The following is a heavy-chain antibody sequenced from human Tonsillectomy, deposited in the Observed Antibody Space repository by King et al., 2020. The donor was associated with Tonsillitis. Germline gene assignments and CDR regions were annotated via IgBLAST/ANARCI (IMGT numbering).Heavy chain of an antibody. Sequence: VQLVESGGGVVQPGRSLRLSCAASGFTFSSYAMHWVRQAPGKGLEWVAVISYDGSNKYYADSVKGRFTISRDNSKNTLYLQMNSLRAEDTAVYYCARGPNDEYYFDSWGQGTLVTVSS. V-gene: IGHV3-30*04. J-gene: IGHJ4*02. CDR3: ARGPNDEYYFDS. D-gene: IGHD1-1*01. CDR2: ISYDGSNK. CDR1: GFTFSSYA.